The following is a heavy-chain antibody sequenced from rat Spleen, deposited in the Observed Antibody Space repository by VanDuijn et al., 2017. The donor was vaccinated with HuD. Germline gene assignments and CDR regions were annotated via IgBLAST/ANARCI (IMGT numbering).Heavy chain of an antibody. Sequence: EVQLVESGGGLMQPGRSLKLSCVASGFTFNKYWMTWIRQAPGKGLEWVASITNNGGNSYYPDSVKGRFTISRDNAKSTLYLQMGSLRSEDTATYYCTTDRPGALMEAWGQGASVTVSS. D-gene: IGHD5-1*01. CDR2: ITNNGGNS. V-gene: IGHV5-31*01. CDR3: TTDRPGALMEA. CDR1: GFTFNKYW. J-gene: IGHJ4*01.